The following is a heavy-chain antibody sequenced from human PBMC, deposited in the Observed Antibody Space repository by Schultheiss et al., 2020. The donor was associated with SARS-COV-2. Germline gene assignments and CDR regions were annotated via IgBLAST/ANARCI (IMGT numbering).Heavy chain of an antibody. CDR1: GYTFTSYG. CDR3: ARGRGNYYYYYGMDV. V-gene: IGHV1-18*01. CDR2: ISAYNGNT. J-gene: IGHJ6*02. Sequence: ASVKVSCKASGYTFTSYGISWVRQAPGQGLEWMGWISAYNGNTNYAQKLQGRVTMTRNTSISTAYMELSSLRSEDTAVYYCARGRGNYYYYYGMDVWGQGTTVTVSS. D-gene: IGHD6-25*01.